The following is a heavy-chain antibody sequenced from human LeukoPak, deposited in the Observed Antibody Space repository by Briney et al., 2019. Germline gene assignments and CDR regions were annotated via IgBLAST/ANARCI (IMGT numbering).Heavy chain of an antibody. CDR2: IIPIFGTA. CDR3: AREFGMPQTGDAFDI. CDR1: GGTFSSYA. D-gene: IGHD3-16*01. V-gene: IGHV1-69*05. Sequence: ASVTVSCKASGGTFSSYAISWVRQAPGQGLEWMGGIIPIFGTANYAQKFQGRVTITTDESTSTAYMELSSLRSEDTAVYCCAREFGMPQTGDAFDIWGQGTMVTVSS. J-gene: IGHJ3*02.